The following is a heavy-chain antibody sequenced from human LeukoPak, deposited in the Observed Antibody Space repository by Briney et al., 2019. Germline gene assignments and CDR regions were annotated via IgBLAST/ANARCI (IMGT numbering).Heavy chain of an antibody. CDR3: ARYGFGDPGSFDP. V-gene: IGHV4-4*02. Sequence: PSETLSLTCAVSGGSISSSNWWSWVRQPPGKGLEWIGEIYHSGSTNYNQSLKSRVTISVDKSKNQFSLKLSSVTAADTAVYYCARYGFGDPGSFDPWGQGTLVTVSS. J-gene: IGHJ5*02. D-gene: IGHD3-10*01. CDR1: GGSISSSNW. CDR2: IYHSGST.